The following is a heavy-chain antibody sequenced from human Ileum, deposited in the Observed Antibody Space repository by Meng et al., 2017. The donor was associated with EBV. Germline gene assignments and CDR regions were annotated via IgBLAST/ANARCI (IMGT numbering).Heavy chain of an antibody. V-gene: IGHV1-69*06. CDR2: IIPALGTP. CDR1: GSTFSVYG. D-gene: IGHD3-10*01. CDR3: ARGTGADY. J-gene: IGHJ4*02. Sequence: GKLGTPGPGAKDPGASVKVSCKSSGSTFSVYGITWVRQAPGQGLEWMGGIIPALGTPKYARKFQDRLTITADKSTSTGYMELHSLTSNDTAVYFCARGTGADYWGQGTLVTVSS.